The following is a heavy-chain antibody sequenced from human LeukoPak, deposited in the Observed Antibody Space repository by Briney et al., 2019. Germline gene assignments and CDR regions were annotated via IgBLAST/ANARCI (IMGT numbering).Heavy chain of an antibody. Sequence: GGSLRLSCTASGFAFSSYSMNWVRQAPGKGLEWVSNIRSDSSIIYYADSVKGRFTISRDNAKNSLYPQMNSLRDEDTAVYYCARGRQPAGPLHFLDYWGQGTLVTVSS. CDR1: GFAFSSYS. D-gene: IGHD2-2*01. J-gene: IGHJ4*02. V-gene: IGHV3-48*02. CDR3: ARGRQPAGPLHFLDY. CDR2: IRSDSSII.